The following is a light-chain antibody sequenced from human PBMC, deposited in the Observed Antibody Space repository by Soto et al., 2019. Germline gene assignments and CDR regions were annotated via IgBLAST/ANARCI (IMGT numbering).Light chain of an antibody. CDR2: EVS. CDR3: SSNTTSPGVV. J-gene: IGLJ2*01. CDR1: SSDVGGYNY. V-gene: IGLV2-14*01. Sequence: QSVLTQPASVSGSPGQSITISCTGTSSDVGGYNYVSWYQQHPGKAPKLMIYEVSNRPSGVSDRFSGSKSGNTASLTISGLQTEDEADYYCSSNTTSPGVVFGGGTKVTVL.